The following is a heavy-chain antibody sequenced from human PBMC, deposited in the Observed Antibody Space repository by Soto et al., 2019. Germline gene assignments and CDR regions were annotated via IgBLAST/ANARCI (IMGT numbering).Heavy chain of an antibody. J-gene: IGHJ5*02. Sequence: ASVKVSCKASGYTFTRYTMNWVRQAPGQRLEWMGWINPDNGNTKSSQKFQDRVIITRDTSASTAYMDLSSLRSEDTAVYYCARGIATGQLAPWGQGTLGTAPQ. V-gene: IGHV1-3*01. CDR1: GYTFTRYT. D-gene: IGHD2-15*01. CDR2: INPDNGNT. CDR3: ARGIATGQLAP.